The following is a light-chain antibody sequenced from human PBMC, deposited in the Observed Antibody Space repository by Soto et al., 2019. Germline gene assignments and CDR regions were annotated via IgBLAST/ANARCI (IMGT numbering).Light chain of an antibody. CDR3: QQYNNRPPDT. V-gene: IGKV3-15*01. CDR1: QSVNSN. J-gene: IGKJ2*01. Sequence: EIVMTQSPATLSVSPGERATLSCRASQSVNSNLAWYQQKPGQAPRLLIYGASTRVAGIPARFSGSGSGTEFSLTISSLQSEDFAVYYCQQYNNRPPDTVGRGPSWRSN. CDR2: GAS.